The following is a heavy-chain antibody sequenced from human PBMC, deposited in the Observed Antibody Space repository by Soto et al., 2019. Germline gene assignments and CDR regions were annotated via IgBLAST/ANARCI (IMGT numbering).Heavy chain of an antibody. CDR3: PILEARALTKIFAVVISLAY. Sequence: PGGSLRLSCATSAFTFSSYGMHWVSQAPGKGLEWVAVISYDGSNKYHADSVKGRFTISRDNSKNTLYLQMNSLRAEDTAVYYCPILEARALTKIFAVVISLAYSGQGNL. CDR1: AFTFSSYG. J-gene: IGHJ4*02. V-gene: IGHV3-30*03. CDR2: ISYDGSNK. D-gene: IGHD3-3*01.